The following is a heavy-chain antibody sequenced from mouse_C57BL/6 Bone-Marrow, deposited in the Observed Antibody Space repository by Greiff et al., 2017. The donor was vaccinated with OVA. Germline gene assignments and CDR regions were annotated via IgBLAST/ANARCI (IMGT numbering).Heavy chain of an antibody. CDR2: INPSSGYT. J-gene: IGHJ1*03. Sequence: QVQLQQSGAVLARPGASVKMSCKASGYTFTSYTMHWVKQRPGQGLEWIGYINPSSGYTKYNQKFKDKATLTADKSSSTAYMQLSSLTSEDSAVYYCARWKGYFDVWGTGTTVTVSS. V-gene: IGHV1-4*01. CDR1: GYTFTSYT. CDR3: ARWKGYFDV.